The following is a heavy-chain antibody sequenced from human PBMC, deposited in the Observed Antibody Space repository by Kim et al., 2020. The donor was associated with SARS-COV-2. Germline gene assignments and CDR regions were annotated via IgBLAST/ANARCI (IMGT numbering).Heavy chain of an antibody. Sequence: SETLSLTCTVSGDSIRSTSYYWGWVRQPPGKGLEWLGSIFFTSSVFHNPSLKSRVTMSVDTSKNQFSLMLKSVSVADTAVYYCVRRVYCTGGMCAVDHWGQGTLITVSS. CDR2: IFFTSSV. J-gene: IGHJ4*02. V-gene: IGHV4-39*01. CDR3: VRRVYCTGGMCAVDH. CDR1: GDSIRSTSYY. D-gene: IGHD2-8*02.